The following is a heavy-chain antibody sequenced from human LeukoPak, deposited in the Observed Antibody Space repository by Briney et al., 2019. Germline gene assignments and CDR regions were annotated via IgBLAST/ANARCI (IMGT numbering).Heavy chain of an antibody. CDR1: GGSFSGYY. CDR3: ARGPYGSGSYYRWFDP. CDR2: INHSRST. D-gene: IGHD3-10*01. V-gene: IGHV4-34*01. J-gene: IGHJ5*02. Sequence: PSETLSLTCAVYGGSFSGYYWSWIRQPPGKGLEWIGEINHSRSTNYNPSLKSRVTISVHTSKNQFSLKLSSVTAADTAVYYCARGPYGSGSYYRWFDPWGQGTLVTVSS.